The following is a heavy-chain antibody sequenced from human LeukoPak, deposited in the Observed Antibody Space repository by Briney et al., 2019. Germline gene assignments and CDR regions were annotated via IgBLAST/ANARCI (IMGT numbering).Heavy chain of an antibody. CDR2: MNPNSGNT. D-gene: IGHD3-10*01. CDR1: GYTFTSYG. Sequence: ASVKVSCKASGYTFTSYGISWVRQATGQGLEWMGWMNPNSGNTGYAQKFQGRVTMTRNTSISTAYMELSSLRSEDTAVYYCARAPVVRGRRYYYYYYMDVWGKGTTVTISS. V-gene: IGHV1-8*02. CDR3: ARAPVVRGRRYYYYYYMDV. J-gene: IGHJ6*03.